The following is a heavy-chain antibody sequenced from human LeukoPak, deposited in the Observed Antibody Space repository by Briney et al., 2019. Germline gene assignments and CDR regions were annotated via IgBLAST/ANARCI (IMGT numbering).Heavy chain of an antibody. CDR3: SRDWTKHGGFDY. CDR2: IYYSGST. CDR1: GGSISSGDYY. V-gene: IGHV4-30-4*01. J-gene: IGHJ4*02. Sequence: SETLSLTCTVSGGSISSGDYYWSWIRQPPGKGLEWIGYIYYSGSTYYNPSLKSRVTISVDTSKNQFSLKLSSVTAADTAVYYCSRDWTKHGGFDYWGQGTLVTVSS. D-gene: IGHD3/OR15-3a*01.